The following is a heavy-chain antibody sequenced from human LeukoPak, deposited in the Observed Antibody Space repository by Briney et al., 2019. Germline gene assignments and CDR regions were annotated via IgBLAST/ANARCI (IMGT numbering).Heavy chain of an antibody. CDR3: ARVVSSSWYYSDY. V-gene: IGHV4-38-2*01. D-gene: IGHD6-13*01. CDR2: IYHSGRT. Sequence: PSETLSLTCAVSGYSISSGYYWGWIRQPPGKGLEWIGSIYHSGRTYYNPSLKSRVTISVDTSKTQFSLRLSSVTDADTAVYYCARVVSSSWYYSDYWGQGTLVTVSS. CDR1: GYSISSGYY. J-gene: IGHJ4*02.